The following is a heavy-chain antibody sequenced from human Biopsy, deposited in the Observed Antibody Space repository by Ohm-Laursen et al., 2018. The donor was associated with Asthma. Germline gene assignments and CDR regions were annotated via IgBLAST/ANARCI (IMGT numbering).Heavy chain of an antibody. J-gene: IGHJ4*02. CDR1: GFTFSSYG. CDR2: ITFDGRTQ. V-gene: IGHV3-30*03. CDR3: SRDTLGYYFDI. Sequence: SLRLSCAASGFTFSSYGTHWARQAPGKGLEWVAVITFDGRTQYYGDSVKGRFTISRDNSKSMLFLQMNSLRPADTAVYYCSRDTLGYYFDIWGRGTLVTVSS. D-gene: IGHD7-27*01.